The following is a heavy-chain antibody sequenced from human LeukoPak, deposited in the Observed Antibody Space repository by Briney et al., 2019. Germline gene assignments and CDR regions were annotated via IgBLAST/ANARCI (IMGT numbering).Heavy chain of an antibody. J-gene: IGHJ6*03. CDR1: GSTFSSYS. V-gene: IGHV3-21*01. D-gene: IGHD6-6*01. Sequence: PGGSLRLSCAASGSTFSSYSMNWVRQAPGKGLEWVSSISSSSSYIYYADSVKGRFTISRDNAKNSLYLQMNSLRAEDTAVYYCARGLVGVGIAARPHYYYYMDVWGKGTTVTVSS. CDR2: ISSSSSYI. CDR3: ARGLVGVGIAARPHYYYYMDV.